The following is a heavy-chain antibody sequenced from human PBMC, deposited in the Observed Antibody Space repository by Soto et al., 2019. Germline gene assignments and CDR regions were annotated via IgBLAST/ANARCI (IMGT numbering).Heavy chain of an antibody. D-gene: IGHD5-18*01. CDR1: GFTFSSYA. Sequence: QVQLVESGGGVVQPGRSLRLSCAASGFTFSSYAMHWVRQAPGKGLEWVAVISYDGSNKYYADSVKGRFTISRDNSKNTLYLQMNSLRAEDTAVYYCARATYSYGYYYYYGMDVWGQGTTVTVSS. J-gene: IGHJ6*02. V-gene: IGHV3-30-3*01. CDR2: ISYDGSNK. CDR3: ARATYSYGYYYYYGMDV.